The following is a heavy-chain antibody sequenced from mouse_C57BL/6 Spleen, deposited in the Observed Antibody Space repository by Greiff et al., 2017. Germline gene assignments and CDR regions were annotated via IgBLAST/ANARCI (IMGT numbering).Heavy chain of an antibody. Sequence: EVKLQESGAELVKPGASVKLSCTASGFNIKDYYMHWVKQRTEQGLEWIGRIDPEDGETKYASKFQGKATITADTSSNTAYLQLSSLPSEDNAFYYCASSYGNSYNYSIDDWGQVTSGTVSS. D-gene: IGHD1-1*01. J-gene: IGHJ4*01. V-gene: IGHV14-2*01. CDR1: GFNIKDYY. CDR2: IDPEDGET. CDR3: ASSYGNSYNYSIDD.